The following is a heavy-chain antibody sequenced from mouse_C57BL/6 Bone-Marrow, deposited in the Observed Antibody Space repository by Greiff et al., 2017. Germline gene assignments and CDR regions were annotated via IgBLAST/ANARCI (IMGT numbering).Heavy chain of an antibody. D-gene: IGHD1-1*01. CDR3: ARWGYYGSSYGFAY. Sequence: QVQLQQPGAELVRPGTSVKLSCKASGYTFTSYWMHWVKQRPGQGLEWIGVIDPSDSYTNYNQKFKGKATLTVDTSSSTAYMQLSSLTSEDSAVYYGARWGYYGSSYGFAYWGQGTLVTVSA. V-gene: IGHV1-59*01. CDR2: IDPSDSYT. CDR1: GYTFTSYW. J-gene: IGHJ3*01.